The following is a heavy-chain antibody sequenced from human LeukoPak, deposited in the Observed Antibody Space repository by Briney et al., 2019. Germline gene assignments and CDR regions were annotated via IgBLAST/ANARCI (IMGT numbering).Heavy chain of an antibody. D-gene: IGHD2-21*01. CDR1: GYTLTELS. CDR2: FDPEDGET. J-gene: IGHJ6*02. CDR3: ATGSPLIFQYGKDV. Sequence: ASVKVSRKVSGYTLTELSMHWVRQAPGKGLEWMGGFDPEDGETIYAQKFQGRVTMTEDTSTDTAYMEPSSLRSEDTAVYYCATGSPLIFQYGKDVWGQGTTVTVSS. V-gene: IGHV1-24*01.